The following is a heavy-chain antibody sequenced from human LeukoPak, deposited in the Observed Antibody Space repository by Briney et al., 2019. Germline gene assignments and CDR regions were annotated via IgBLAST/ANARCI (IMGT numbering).Heavy chain of an antibody. Sequence: PGGSLRLSCRASGFTFTNIEMNWVRQAPRKGLEWVSYISYSGSTTSYADSVKGRFTISRDNAKNSLYLQMNSLRTEDTAVYYCARADPPAFYPWGQGTLVTVSS. J-gene: IGHJ5*02. CDR1: GFTFTNIE. CDR3: ARADPPAFYP. V-gene: IGHV3-48*03. D-gene: IGHD3-16*01. CDR2: ISYSGSTT.